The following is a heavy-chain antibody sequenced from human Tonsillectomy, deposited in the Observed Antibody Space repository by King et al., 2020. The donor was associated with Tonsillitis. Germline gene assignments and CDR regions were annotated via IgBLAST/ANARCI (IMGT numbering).Heavy chain of an antibody. J-gene: IGHJ3*02. V-gene: IGHV3-74*01. CDR1: GFTFRSYW. Sequence: VQLVESGGGLVQPGGSLRLSCAASGFTFRSYWTHWVRQAPGKGLVWVSRINSDGSNTNFADSVKGRFTISRDNAKNTLYLQMNSLRAEDTAVYYCARAGRHDGFDSWGQGTMVTVSS. CDR3: ARAGRHDGFDS. CDR2: INSDGSNT. D-gene: IGHD3-10*01.